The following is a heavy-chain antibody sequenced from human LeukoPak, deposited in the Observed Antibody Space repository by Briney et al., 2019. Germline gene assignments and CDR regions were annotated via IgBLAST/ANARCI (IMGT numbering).Heavy chain of an antibody. J-gene: IGHJ2*01. CDR2: IKQDGGEK. CDR3: AKDGTDYGRNSYDWYFDL. CDR1: GFTFSSYW. Sequence: GGSLRLSWAASGFTFSSYWMSWVRQAPGKGLEWVANIKQDGGEKYYVDSVKGRFTISRDNSKNTLQLQMNSLSADDTALYYCAKDGTDYGRNSYDWYFDLWGRGTLVTVSS. D-gene: IGHD4-23*01. V-gene: IGHV3-7*01.